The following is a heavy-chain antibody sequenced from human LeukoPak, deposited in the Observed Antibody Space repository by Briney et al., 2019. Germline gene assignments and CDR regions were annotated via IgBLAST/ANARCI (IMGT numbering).Heavy chain of an antibody. CDR2: VRSKGYNYAT. D-gene: IGHD6-19*01. V-gene: IGHV3-73*01. Sequence: GGSLRLSCAASGFTVSGSAMHWVRQASGKGLEWLGRVRSKGYNYATAYGASVKDRFIISRDDSKSTPYLQMSSLKSEDTAVYYCATLGETSGWYPDHWGQGTLVTVSS. CDR3: ATLGETSGWYPDH. J-gene: IGHJ4*02. CDR1: GFTVSGSA.